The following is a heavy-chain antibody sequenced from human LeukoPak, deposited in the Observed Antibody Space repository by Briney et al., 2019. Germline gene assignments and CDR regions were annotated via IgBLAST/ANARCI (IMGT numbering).Heavy chain of an antibody. V-gene: IGHV4-59*01. D-gene: IGHD1-26*01. CDR3: ARDHGIVGATRAFDI. CDR2: IYYSGST. J-gene: IGHJ3*02. CDR1: GGSFSSYY. Sequence: SETLSLTCTVSGGSFSSYYWSWIRQPPGKGLEWIGYIYYSGSTNYNPSLKSRVTISVDTSKNQFSLKLSSVTAADTAVYYCARDHGIVGATRAFDIWGQGTMVTVSS.